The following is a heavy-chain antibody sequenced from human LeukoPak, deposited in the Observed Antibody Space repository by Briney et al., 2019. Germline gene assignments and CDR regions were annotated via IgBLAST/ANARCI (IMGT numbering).Heavy chain of an antibody. V-gene: IGHV6-1*01. CDR1: GDSVSSKSVA. J-gene: IGHJ4*02. Sequence: SQTLLVTWAVFGDSVSSKSVAWNWIRQSPTRGVEWLERAYYTSEWYTDYALSVRSRITISADTSKNLFSLQLDFVTPDDTAVYYCARIPFGELVQTPFDYWGQGTLVTVSS. CDR3: ARIPFGELVQTPFDY. CDR2: AYYTSEWYT. D-gene: IGHD3-10*01.